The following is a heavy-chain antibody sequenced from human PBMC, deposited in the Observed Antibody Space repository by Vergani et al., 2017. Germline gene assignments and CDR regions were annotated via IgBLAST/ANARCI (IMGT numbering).Heavy chain of an antibody. D-gene: IGHD5-18*01. CDR1: GFTFSSYE. J-gene: IGHJ6*02. V-gene: IGHV3-48*03. CDR3: ERDYLVGTAMVQSDGMDV. Sequence: EVQLVESGGGLVQPGGSLRLSCAASGFTFSSYEMNWVRQAPGKGLEWVSYISSSGSTIYYADSVKGRFTISRDNAKNSLYLQMNSLRAEDTAVYYCERDYLVGTAMVQSDGMDVWGQGTTVTVSS. CDR2: ISSSGSTI.